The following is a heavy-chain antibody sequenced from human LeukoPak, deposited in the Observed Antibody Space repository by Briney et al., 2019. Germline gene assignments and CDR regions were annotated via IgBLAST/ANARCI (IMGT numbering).Heavy chain of an antibody. CDR1: GFTFSSYA. CDR3: ARGWRVGALNY. CDR2: ISYDGSNK. V-gene: IGHV3-30-3*01. Sequence: GGSLRLSCAASGFTFSSYAMHWVRQAPGKGLEWVAVISYDGSNKYYADSVKGRFTISRDNSKNTLYLQMNSLRAEDTAVYYCARGWRVGALNYWGQGTLVTVSS. D-gene: IGHD1-26*01. J-gene: IGHJ4*02.